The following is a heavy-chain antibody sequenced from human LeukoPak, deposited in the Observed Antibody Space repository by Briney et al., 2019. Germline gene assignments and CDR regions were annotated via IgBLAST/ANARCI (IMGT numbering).Heavy chain of an antibody. CDR3: AKHTHNHGGFFDP. Sequence: AGGSLRLSCAASGFTFSTYGMTWVRQAPGKGLEWVSSISDSGGTTQSADSVKGRFTIPRDNSKNTLYLQMNSLRAEDTAEYYCAKHTHNHGGFFDPWGQGTLVTVSS. CDR2: ISDSGGTT. V-gene: IGHV3-23*01. J-gene: IGHJ5*02. CDR1: GFTFSTYG. D-gene: IGHD2-15*01.